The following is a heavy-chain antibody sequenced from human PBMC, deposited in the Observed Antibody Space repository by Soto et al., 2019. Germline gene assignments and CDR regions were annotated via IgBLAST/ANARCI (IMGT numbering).Heavy chain of an antibody. CDR2: IYYSGST. V-gene: IGHV4-30-4*01. CDR1: GGSTSSGDYY. J-gene: IGHJ4*02. Sequence: SLTCTVSGGSTSSGDYYWSWIRQPPGKGLEWIGYIYYSGSTHYNPSLKSRVTISVDTSKNQFSLKLSSVTAADTAVYYCARGSTYYYDSSGYYLGYWGQGTLVTVSS. D-gene: IGHD3-22*01. CDR3: ARGSTYYYDSSGYYLGY.